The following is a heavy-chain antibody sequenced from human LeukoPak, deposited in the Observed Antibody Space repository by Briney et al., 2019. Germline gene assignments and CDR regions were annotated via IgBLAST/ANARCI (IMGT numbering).Heavy chain of an antibody. V-gene: IGHV1-69*13. Sequence: ASVKVSCKASGGTFSSYAISWVRQAPGQGLEWMGGIIPIFGTANYAQKFQGRATITADESTSTAYMELSSLRSEDTAVYYCASLTPAARDPSFDYWGQGTLVTVSS. CDR3: ASLTPAARDPSFDY. CDR2: IIPIFGTA. CDR1: GGTFSSYA. D-gene: IGHD6-25*01. J-gene: IGHJ4*02.